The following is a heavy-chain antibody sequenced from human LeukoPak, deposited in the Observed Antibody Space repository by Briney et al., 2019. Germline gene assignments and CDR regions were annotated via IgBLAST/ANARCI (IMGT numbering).Heavy chain of an antibody. D-gene: IGHD5-18*01. CDR1: GFTLNNYW. CDR3: AKEGVYSYGYEVDY. J-gene: IGHJ4*02. CDR2: ISGSGGST. Sequence: GGSLRLSCAASGFTLNNYWMSWVRQAPGKGLEWVSAISGSGGSTYYADSVKGRFTISRDNSKNTLYLQMNSLRAEDTAVYYCAKEGVYSYGYEVDYWGQGTLVTVSS. V-gene: IGHV3-23*01.